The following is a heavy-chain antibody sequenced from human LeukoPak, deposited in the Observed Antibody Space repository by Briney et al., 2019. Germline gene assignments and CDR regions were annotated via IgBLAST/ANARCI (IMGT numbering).Heavy chain of an antibody. CDR3: ARDPESTGGRGFDY. V-gene: IGHV3-7*01. CDR2: IKQDGSEN. Sequence: GGSLRLSCAASGFTFSSYWMSWVRQAPGKGLEWVANIKQDGSENYFVGSVKGRFTISRDNAKNSLYLQMNSLRAEDTAVYYCARDPESTGGRGFDYWGQGTLVTVSS. J-gene: IGHJ4*02. CDR1: GFTFSSYW. D-gene: IGHD2-2*01.